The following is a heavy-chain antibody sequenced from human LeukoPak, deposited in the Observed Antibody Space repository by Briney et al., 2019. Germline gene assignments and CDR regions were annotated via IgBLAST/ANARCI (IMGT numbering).Heavy chain of an antibody. CDR2: IYYSGST. Sequence: PSETLSLTCTVSGGSITSSSYYWAWIRQPPGKGLEWIGSIYYSGSTYYNPSLKSRVTISVDTSKNQFSLKLSSETAADTAVYYCARGYGSGSYYVYWGQGTLVTVSS. V-gene: IGHV4-39*07. CDR1: GGSITSSSYY. CDR3: ARGYGSGSYYVY. D-gene: IGHD3-10*01. J-gene: IGHJ4*02.